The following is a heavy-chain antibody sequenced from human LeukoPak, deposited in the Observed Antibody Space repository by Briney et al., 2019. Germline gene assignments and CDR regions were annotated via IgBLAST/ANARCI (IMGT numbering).Heavy chain of an antibody. V-gene: IGHV3-11*01. CDR3: ARGARSGVAATRFDY. J-gene: IGHJ4*02. D-gene: IGHD2-15*01. CDR1: GFTFSDYY. CDR2: ISSSGSTI. Sequence: GGSPRLSCAASGFTFSDYYMSWIRQAPGKGLEWVSYISSSGSTIYYADSVKGRFTISRDNAKNSLYLQMNSLRAEDTAVYYCARGARSGVAATRFDYWGQGTLVTVSS.